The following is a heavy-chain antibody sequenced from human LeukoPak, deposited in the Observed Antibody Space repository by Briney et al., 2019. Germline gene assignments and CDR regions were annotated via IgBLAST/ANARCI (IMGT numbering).Heavy chain of an antibody. V-gene: IGHV3-53*01. Sequence: PGGSLRLSCAASGFTVSSNYMSWVRQAPGKGLEWVSIIYSGGSTYYADSVKGRFTISRDNSKNTLYLQMNSLRAEDTAVYYCARAGSSAYLIDYWGQGTLVTVSS. CDR1: GFTVSSNY. CDR3: ARAGSSAYLIDY. CDR2: IYSGGST. J-gene: IGHJ4*02. D-gene: IGHD3-22*01.